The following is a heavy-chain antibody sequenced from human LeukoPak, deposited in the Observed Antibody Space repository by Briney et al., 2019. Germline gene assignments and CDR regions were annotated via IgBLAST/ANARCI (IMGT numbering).Heavy chain of an antibody. CDR1: GGSISSGDYY. D-gene: IGHD3-3*01. CDR3: AREKFLEWLGRYRAFDI. Sequence: SETLSLTCTVSGGSISSGDYYWSWIRQPPGKGLEWIGYIYYSGSTYYNPSLKSRVTISVDTSKNQFSLKLSSVTAADTAVYYCAREKFLEWLGRYRAFDIWGQGTVVTVSS. J-gene: IGHJ3*02. CDR2: IYYSGST. V-gene: IGHV4-30-4*08.